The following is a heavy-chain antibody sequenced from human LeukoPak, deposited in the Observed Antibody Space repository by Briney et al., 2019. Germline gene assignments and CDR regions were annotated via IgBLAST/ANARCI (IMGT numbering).Heavy chain of an antibody. D-gene: IGHD6-19*01. CDR3: ARGIAVAGTLED. Sequence: ASVKVSCKASGYPFTRYYMHWVRQAPGQGLEWMGIINPSGGSTSYAQKFQGRVTMTRDTSTSTVYMELSSLRSEDTAVYYCARGIAVAGTLEDWGQGTLVTVSS. V-gene: IGHV1-46*01. J-gene: IGHJ4*02. CDR2: INPSGGST. CDR1: GYPFTRYY.